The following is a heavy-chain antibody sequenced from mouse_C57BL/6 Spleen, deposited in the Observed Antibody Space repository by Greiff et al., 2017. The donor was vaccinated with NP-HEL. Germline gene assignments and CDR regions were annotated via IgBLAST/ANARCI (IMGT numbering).Heavy chain of an antibody. D-gene: IGHD2-14*01. Sequence: QVQLQQSGAELARPGASVQMSCKASGYTFTSYTMHWVKQRPGQGLEWIGYINPSSGYTKYNQKFKDKATLTADKAASTAYMQLSSLTSEDSAVYYCARIGGDWYFDVWGTGTTVTVSS. CDR3: ARIGGDWYFDV. V-gene: IGHV1-4*01. J-gene: IGHJ1*03. CDR2: INPSSGYT. CDR1: GYTFTSYT.